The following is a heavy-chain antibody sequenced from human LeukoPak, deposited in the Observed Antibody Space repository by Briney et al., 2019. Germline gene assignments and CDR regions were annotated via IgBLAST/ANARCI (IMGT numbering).Heavy chain of an antibody. Sequence: SETLSLTCTVSDGSINGYYWSWIRQSPGKGLESLGYIYYTGSTNYNPSLKSRVTMSVDTSRNQFSLKLKSVTAADTAVYYCARGGYYGSGNDFRFDPWGQGTLVTVSS. J-gene: IGHJ5*02. CDR3: ARGGYYGSGNDFRFDP. CDR1: DGSINGYY. V-gene: IGHV4-59*01. D-gene: IGHD3-10*01. CDR2: IYYTGST.